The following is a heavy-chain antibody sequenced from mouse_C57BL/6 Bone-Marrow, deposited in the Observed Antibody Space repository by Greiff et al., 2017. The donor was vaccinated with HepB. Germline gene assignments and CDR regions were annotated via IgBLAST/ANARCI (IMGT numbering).Heavy chain of an antibody. J-gene: IGHJ1*03. CDR2: ISDGGSYT. Sequence: EVQLVESGGGLVKPGGSLKLSCAASGFTFSSYAMSWVRQTPEKRLEWVATISDGGSYTYYPDNVKGRFTISRDNAKNNLYLQMSHLKSEDTAMYYCARDPRRPYWYFDVWGTGTTVTVSS. V-gene: IGHV5-4*01. CDR3: ARDPRRPYWYFDV. CDR1: GFTFSSYA.